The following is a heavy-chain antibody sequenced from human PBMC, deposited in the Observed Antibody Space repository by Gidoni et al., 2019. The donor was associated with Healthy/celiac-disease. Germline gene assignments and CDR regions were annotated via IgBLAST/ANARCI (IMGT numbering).Heavy chain of an antibody. CDR3: ARGASRVLYSNCDYSFDY. CDR1: GGSISSYY. V-gene: IGHV4-59*01. J-gene: IGHJ4*02. Sequence: QVQLQESGPGLVKPSEPLSLTCTVSGGSISSYYWSWIRQPPGKGLEWIGYIYYSGSTNYNPSLKSRVTISVDTSKNQFSLKRSSVTAADTAVYYCARGASRVLYSNCDYSFDYWGQGTLVTVSS. D-gene: IGHD4-4*01. CDR2: IYYSGST.